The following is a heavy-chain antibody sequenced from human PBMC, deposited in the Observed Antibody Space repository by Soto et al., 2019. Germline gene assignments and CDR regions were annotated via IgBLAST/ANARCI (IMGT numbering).Heavy chain of an antibody. V-gene: IGHV3-23*01. CDR3: AKTPGSRPGRSGLYGMDV. D-gene: IGHD2-15*01. Sequence: GGSLRLSCAASGFTFSSYAMSWVRQAPGKGLEWVSAISGSGGSTYYADSVKGRFTISRDNSKNTLYLQMNSLRAEDTAVYYCAKTPGSRPGRSGLYGMDVWGQGTTLTVSS. CDR2: ISGSGGST. J-gene: IGHJ6*02. CDR1: GFTFSSYA.